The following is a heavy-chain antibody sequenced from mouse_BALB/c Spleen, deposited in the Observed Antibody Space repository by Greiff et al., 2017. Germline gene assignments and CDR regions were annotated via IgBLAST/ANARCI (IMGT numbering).Heavy chain of an antibody. J-gene: IGHJ3*01. CDR3: ASEGRAYDDCYWFDY. Sequence: VQLVESGPGLVAPSQSLSITCTVSGFSLTSYGVHWVRQPPGKGLEWLGVIWAGGSTNYNSAFMSSLSISKDNSKSQVFLKMNSLQTDDTAMYYCASEGRAYDDCYWFDYWGQGTLVTVSA. CDR1: GFSLTSYG. CDR2: IWAGGST. D-gene: IGHD2-3*01. V-gene: IGHV2-9*02.